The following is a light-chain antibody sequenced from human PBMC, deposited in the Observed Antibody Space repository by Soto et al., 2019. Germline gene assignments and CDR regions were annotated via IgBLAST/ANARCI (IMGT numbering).Light chain of an antibody. Sequence: QAVVTQPPSVSGAPGQRVTISCTGSSSNIGAGYNVHWYQQFPGTAPKFLIDGNNNRPSGVPDRFSGSKSGTSASLAIAGLQAEDEADYYCSSFTSSSTLYVFGTGTKLTVL. V-gene: IGLV1-40*01. CDR1: SSNIGAGYN. CDR3: SSFTSSSTLYV. J-gene: IGLJ1*01. CDR2: GNN.